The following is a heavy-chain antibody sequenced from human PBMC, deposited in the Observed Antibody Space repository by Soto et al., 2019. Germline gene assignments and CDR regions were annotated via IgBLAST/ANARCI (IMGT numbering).Heavy chain of an antibody. CDR3: STRAYDTNGYYRFDP. V-gene: IGHV4-34*01. J-gene: IGHJ5*01. D-gene: IGHD3-22*01. Sequence: SETLSLTCAVYGGSFSGHSWTWIRQSPGKGLEWIGDINHSGRVNYSPSLKRRVTISLDTSKNQFSLTLSAVTAAETAMYYCSTRAYDTNGYYRFDPWGQGTLVTVSS. CDR2: INHSGRV. CDR1: GGSFSGHS.